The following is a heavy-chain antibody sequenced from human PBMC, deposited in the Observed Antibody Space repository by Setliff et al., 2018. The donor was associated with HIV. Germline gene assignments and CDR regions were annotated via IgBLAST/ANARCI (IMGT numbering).Heavy chain of an antibody. D-gene: IGHD3-22*01. V-gene: IGHV3-30*04. Sequence: GGSLRLSCAASGLGFSRNSMHWVRQAPGKWLEWVAAISYDGSNKYYADSAKGRFSISRDNSKTTVYLQMNSLKPDDTAVYYCARDYYDSTGHQSVFDFWGQGTLVTVSS. J-gene: IGHJ4*02. CDR3: ARDYYDSTGHQSVFDF. CDR2: ISYDGSNK. CDR1: GLGFSRNS.